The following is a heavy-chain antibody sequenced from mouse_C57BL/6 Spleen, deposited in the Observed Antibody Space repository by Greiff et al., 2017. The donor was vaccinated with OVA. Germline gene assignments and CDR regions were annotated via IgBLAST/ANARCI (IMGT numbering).Heavy chain of an antibody. D-gene: IGHD2-10*01. Sequence: VQLQQSGPELVKPGASVKISCKASGYSFTGYFMNWVKQSHGKSLEWIGRINPNNGDTFYNQKFKGKATLTVDKSSSTAYMELRSLTSEDSAVYYCATYYNRCCPFAYWGQGTPVTVSA. V-gene: IGHV1-20*01. J-gene: IGHJ3*01. CDR2: INPNNGDT. CDR1: GYSFTGYF. CDR3: ATYYNRCCPFAY.